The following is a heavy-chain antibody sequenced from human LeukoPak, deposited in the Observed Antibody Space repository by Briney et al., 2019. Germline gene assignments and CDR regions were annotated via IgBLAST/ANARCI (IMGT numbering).Heavy chain of an antibody. CDR3: VRHLQVDTAMGHNWFDP. CDR1: GGSVSSSGYY. D-gene: IGHD5-18*01. Sequence: PSETLSLPCTVSGGSVSSSGYYWGWVRQPPGKGLEWIGSVYYSGSIYYSGSTYYNPSLKSRVTISVDTPEIQFSLRLSSVTAADTAVYYCVRHLQVDTAMGHNWFDPWGQGTLVTVSS. V-gene: IGHV4-39*01. CDR2: IYYSGST. J-gene: IGHJ5*02.